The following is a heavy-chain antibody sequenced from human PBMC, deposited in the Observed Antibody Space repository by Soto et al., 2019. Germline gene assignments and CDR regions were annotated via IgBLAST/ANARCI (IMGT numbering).Heavy chain of an antibody. V-gene: IGHV4-30-4*01. J-gene: IGHJ6*02. CDR1: GGSISSGDYY. CDR3: ARDKWLVAAAGTSHYYGMDV. D-gene: IGHD6-13*01. CDR2: IYYSGST. Sequence: SETLSLTCTVSGGSISSGDYYWSWIRQPPGKGLEWIGYIYYSGSTYYNPSLKSRVTISVDTSKNQFSLELSSVTAADTAVYYCARDKWLVAAAGTSHYYGMDVWGQGTTVTVSS.